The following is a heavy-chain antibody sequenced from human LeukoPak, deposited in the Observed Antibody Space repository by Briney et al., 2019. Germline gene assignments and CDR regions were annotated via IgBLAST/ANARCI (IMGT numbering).Heavy chain of an antibody. J-gene: IGHJ6*02. V-gene: IGHV4-59*08. CDR2: IYYSGST. CDR1: GGSISSYY. CDR3: ARVDDFYYGMDV. Sequence: PSETLSLTCTVSGGSISSYYWSWIRQPPGKGLEWLRYIYYSGSTNYNPSLKSRVTISVDTSKNQFSLKLSSVTAADTAVYYCARVDDFYYGMDVWGQGTTVTVSS.